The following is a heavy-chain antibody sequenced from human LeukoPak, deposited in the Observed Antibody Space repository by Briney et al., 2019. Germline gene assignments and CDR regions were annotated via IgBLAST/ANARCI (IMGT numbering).Heavy chain of an antibody. J-gene: IGHJ4*02. CDR2: INTNTGNP. CDR3: ARGNDWAKQRLGWLYDY. V-gene: IGHV7-4-1*02. D-gene: IGHD3-9*01. Sequence: GASVKVSCKASGYTFTSYAMNWVRQAPGQGLEWMGWINTNTGNPTYAQGFTGRFVFSLDTSVSTAYLQISSLKAEDTAVYYRARGNDWAKQRLGWLYDYWGQGTLVTVSS. CDR1: GYTFTSYA.